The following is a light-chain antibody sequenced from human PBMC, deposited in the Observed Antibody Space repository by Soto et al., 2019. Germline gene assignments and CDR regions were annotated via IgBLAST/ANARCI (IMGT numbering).Light chain of an antibody. CDR3: SSYTSSNTWV. CDR1: SSDVGGYDY. CDR2: EVS. J-gene: IGLJ3*02. V-gene: IGLV2-14*01. Sequence: QSALTQPASVSGSPGQSITISCTGTSSDVGGYDYVSWYQQYPGKAPKLMIYEVSNRPSGVSNRFSGSKSGNTASLTISGLQAEDEADYYCSSYTSSNTWVFGGETNFTVL.